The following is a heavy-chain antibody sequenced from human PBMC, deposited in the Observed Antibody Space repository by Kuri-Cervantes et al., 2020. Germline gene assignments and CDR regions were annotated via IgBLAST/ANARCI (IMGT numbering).Heavy chain of an antibody. CDR2: ISYDGSNK. CDR3: ARDSWELPHDAFDI. D-gene: IGHD1-26*01. J-gene: IGHJ3*02. Sequence: GESLKISCADSGFTVSSNYMSWVRQAPGKGLEWVAVISYDGSNKYYADSVKGRFTISRDNSKNTLYLQMNSLRAEDTAVYYCARDSWELPHDAFDIWGQGTMVTVSS. CDR1: GFTVSSNY. V-gene: IGHV3-30*03.